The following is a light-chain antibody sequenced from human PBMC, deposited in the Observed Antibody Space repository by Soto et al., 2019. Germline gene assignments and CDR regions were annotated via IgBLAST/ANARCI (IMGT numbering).Light chain of an antibody. CDR2: DAS. Sequence: ETVLTQAPAALSLSPGERATLSCRASQSVSTYLAWYQQKPGQAPRLLIYDASNRATGIPARFSGSGSGTDFTLTISRLEPEDFAVYYCQQYSLLPRTFGQGTTVDI. J-gene: IGKJ1*01. CDR3: QQYSLLPRT. CDR1: QSVSTY. V-gene: IGKV3-11*01.